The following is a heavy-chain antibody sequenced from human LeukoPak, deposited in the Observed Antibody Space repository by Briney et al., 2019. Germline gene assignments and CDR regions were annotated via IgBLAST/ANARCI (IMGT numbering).Heavy chain of an antibody. V-gene: IGHV3-53*01. CDR3: AGGTYYGTGTRPGYLNY. D-gene: IGHD3-10*01. Sequence: GGSLRLSCVASNFCVTNIYIDWVRPAPGGGLGWVSSLENFGAKYYGDSETGRFTVSRDLSKNTVYLQMSSLRADDTAVYYGAGGTYYGTGTRPGYLNYWGLGTLVTVSS. CDR2: LENFGAK. CDR1: NFCVTNIY. J-gene: IGHJ4*02.